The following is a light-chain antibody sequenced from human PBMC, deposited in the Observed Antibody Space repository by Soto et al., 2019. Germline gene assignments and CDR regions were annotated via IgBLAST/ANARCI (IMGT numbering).Light chain of an antibody. CDR3: QSYDSSLSGCV. Sequence: QSVLTQPPSVSGAPGQRVTISCTGSSSNIGAGYDVHWYQQLPGTAPKLLIYGNSNRPSGVPDRFSGSKSGTSAFLAITGLQAEEEADYYCQSYDSSLSGCVFGGGTKLTVL. CDR1: SSNIGAGYD. V-gene: IGLV1-40*01. J-gene: IGLJ2*01. CDR2: GNS.